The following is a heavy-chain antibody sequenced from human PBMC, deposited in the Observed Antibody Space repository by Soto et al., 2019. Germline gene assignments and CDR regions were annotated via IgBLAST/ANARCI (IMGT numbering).Heavy chain of an antibody. CDR3: ARREWLEYYFDY. CDR1: GFTFSSYA. CDR2: ISYDGSNK. Sequence: PGGSLRLSCAASGFTFSSYAMHWVRQAPGKGLEWVAVISYDGSNKYYADSVKGRFTISRDNSKNTLYLQMNSLRAEDTAVYYCARREWLEYYFDYWGQGTLVTVSS. V-gene: IGHV3-30-3*01. J-gene: IGHJ4*02. D-gene: IGHD6-19*01.